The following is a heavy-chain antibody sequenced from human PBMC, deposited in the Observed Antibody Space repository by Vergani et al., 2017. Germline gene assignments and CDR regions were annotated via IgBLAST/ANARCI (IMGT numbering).Heavy chain of an antibody. J-gene: IGHJ4*02. CDR1: GYSLPELT. CDR3: AIVTDYDDSSGYYLDY. D-gene: IGHD3-22*01. CDR2: FDPEHGEV. Sequence: QVQLVQSGSEVRKPGASVKVSCQVSGYSLPELTIHWVRQAPGKGLEWMGGFDPEHGEVTFAHHIQGRVTMTEDRSTDTAYMELSSLRPEDTALYYCAIVTDYDDSSGYYLDYWGQGTLVTVSS. V-gene: IGHV1-24*01.